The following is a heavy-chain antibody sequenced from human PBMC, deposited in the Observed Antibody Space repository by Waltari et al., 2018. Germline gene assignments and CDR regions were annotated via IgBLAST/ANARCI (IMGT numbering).Heavy chain of an antibody. D-gene: IGHD3-3*01. CDR1: VFTHSNNY. J-gene: IGHJ4*02. CDR2: FYGGGSS. CDR3: ALSSGVVKGYLDY. Sequence: EVQLVVSGGGLIQPGMSLRLSCAASVFTHSNNYISWVRQAPGKGLEWVSVFYGGGSSYHADSVKGRFTVSRDASKNTVYLQMNSLTAEDTAVYYCALSSGVVKGYLDYWGQGTLVTVSS. V-gene: IGHV3-53*02.